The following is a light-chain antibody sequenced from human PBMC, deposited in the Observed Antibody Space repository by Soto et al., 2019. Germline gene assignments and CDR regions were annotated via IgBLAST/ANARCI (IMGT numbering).Light chain of an antibody. CDR1: SSDIGGYNY. J-gene: IGLJ2*01. CDR3: CSYTSSSTLV. V-gene: IGLV2-14*01. Sequence: QSALTQPASVSGSPGQSITISCTGTSSDIGGYNYVSWYQHRPGKAPKLMIYKVTNRPSGVSNRFSGSKSGNTASLTISGLQAEDEADYYCCSYTSSSTLVFGGGTQLTVL. CDR2: KVT.